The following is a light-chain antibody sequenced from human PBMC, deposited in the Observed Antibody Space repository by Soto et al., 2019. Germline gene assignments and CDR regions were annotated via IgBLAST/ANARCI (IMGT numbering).Light chain of an antibody. J-gene: IGKJ4*01. Sequence: EIALTQSPGTLSLSPGERATLSCRASQSVNSLYLAWYQQKPGQAPRLLIYGASSRATGIPDRFSGSGSGTDFSLTISRLEPEDFAVYYSQRYSGSQTFGGGTKVEIK. V-gene: IGKV3-20*01. CDR1: QSVNSLY. CDR3: QRYSGSQT. CDR2: GAS.